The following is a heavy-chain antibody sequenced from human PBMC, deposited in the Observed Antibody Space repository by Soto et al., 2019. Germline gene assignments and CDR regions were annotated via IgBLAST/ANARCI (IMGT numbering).Heavy chain of an antibody. V-gene: IGHV3-48*01. J-gene: IGHJ4*02. CDR2: IRSNSITR. CDR1: GFTVSSYS. CDR3: ARDRSQGESYYNGPDY. Sequence: GGSLRLSCAASGFTVSSYSMNWVRQAPGKGLEWVSHIRSNSITRYYADSVKGRFTISRDNAKNSLYLQMNSLRAEDTAVYYCARDRSQGESYYNGPDYWGQGTQVTVSS. D-gene: IGHD1-26*01.